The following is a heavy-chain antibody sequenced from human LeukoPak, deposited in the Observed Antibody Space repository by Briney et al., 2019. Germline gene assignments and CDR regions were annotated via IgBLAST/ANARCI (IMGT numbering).Heavy chain of an antibody. CDR1: GGSFSGYY. CDR2: INHSGST. CDR3: ARSTAATIPGY. J-gene: IGHJ4*02. D-gene: IGHD5-24*01. V-gene: IGHV4-34*01. Sequence: SETLSLTCAVYGGSFSGYYWSWIRQPPGKGLEWIGEINHSGSTNYNPSLKSRVTISVDTSKNQFSLKLSSVTAADTAVYYCARSTAATIPGYWGQGTLVTVSS.